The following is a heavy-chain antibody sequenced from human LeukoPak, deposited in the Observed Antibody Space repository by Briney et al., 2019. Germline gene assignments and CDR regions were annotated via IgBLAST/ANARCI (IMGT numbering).Heavy chain of an antibody. CDR1: GGSISSSSYY. V-gene: IGHV4-39*07. Sequence: PSETLSLTCTVSGGSISSSSYYWGWIRQPPGKGLEWIGSIYYSGSTYYNPSLKSRVTISVDTSKNQFSLKLSSVTAADTAVYYCARQQQWLVPPPDPWGQGTLVTVSS. CDR3: ARQQQWLVPPPDP. CDR2: IYYSGST. D-gene: IGHD6-19*01. J-gene: IGHJ5*02.